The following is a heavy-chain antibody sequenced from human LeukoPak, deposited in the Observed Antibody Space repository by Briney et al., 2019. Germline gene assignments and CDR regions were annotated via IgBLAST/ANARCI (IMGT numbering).Heavy chain of an antibody. V-gene: IGHV1-18*01. CDR1: GYTFTSYG. CDR2: ISAYNGNT. Sequence: ASVKVSCKASGYTFTSYGISWVRQAPGQGLEWMGWISAYNGNTNYAQKFQGRVTITADESTSTAYMELSSLRSEDTAVYYCARRLTYYYDSSGYLPPFDPWGQGTLVTVSS. J-gene: IGHJ5*02. D-gene: IGHD3-22*01. CDR3: ARRLTYYYDSSGYLPPFDP.